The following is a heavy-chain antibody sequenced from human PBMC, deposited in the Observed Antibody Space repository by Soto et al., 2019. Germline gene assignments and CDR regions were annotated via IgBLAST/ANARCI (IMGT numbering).Heavy chain of an antibody. J-gene: IGHJ6*02. CDR2: IWYDGSNK. V-gene: IGHV3-33*01. D-gene: IGHD3-3*01. Sequence: SLRRSCAASRFAFSSYGMHWVRQAPFKGLEWVAVIWYDGSNKYYADSVKGRFTISRDNSKNTLYLQMNSLRAEDTAVYYRARGPKYYDPSYGMDVWGQATRVTLSS. CDR1: RFAFSSYG. CDR3: ARGPKYYDPSYGMDV.